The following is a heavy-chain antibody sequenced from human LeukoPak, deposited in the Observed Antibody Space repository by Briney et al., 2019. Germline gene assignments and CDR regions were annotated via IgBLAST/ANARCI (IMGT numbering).Heavy chain of an antibody. Sequence: SQTLSLTCAISGDSVSTNTAAWNWIRQSPSRGLEWLGRTWYMSKWRTEYALSVESRIAINPDTSKNQFSLQLSSVTPEDTAVYYCARAAHGSHWFDPWGQGTPVTVSS. CDR1: GDSVSTNTAA. CDR2: TWYMSKWRT. V-gene: IGHV6-1*01. CDR3: ARAAHGSHWFDP. D-gene: IGHD2-15*01. J-gene: IGHJ5*02.